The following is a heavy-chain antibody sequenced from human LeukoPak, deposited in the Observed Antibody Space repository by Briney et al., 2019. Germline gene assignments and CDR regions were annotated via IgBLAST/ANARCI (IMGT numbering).Heavy chain of an antibody. CDR2: IYSGGST. CDR1: GFSVSSNY. Sequence: QPGGSLRLSWAASGFSVSSNYMSWVRQAPGKGLEWVSLIYSGGSTYYADSVKGRFTISRDTSKNTLYLQMNSLRPEDTAVYYCASGLRAVWIQLSGPDYWGQGTLVSVSS. CDR3: ASGLRAVWIQLSGPDY. D-gene: IGHD5-18*01. J-gene: IGHJ4*02. V-gene: IGHV3-53*01.